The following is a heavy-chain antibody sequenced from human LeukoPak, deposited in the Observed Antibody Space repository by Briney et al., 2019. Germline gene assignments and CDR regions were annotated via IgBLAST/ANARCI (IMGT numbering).Heavy chain of an antibody. CDR3: AKLSDKYRSGGSCYLGY. Sequence: SGGSLRLSCAASGFKFSNYAMSWVRQAPGRGLEWVSGIVNSGSRTYYADSVQGRFTISRDNSQNTLYLQMNSLRAEDTALYYCAKLSDKYRSGGSCYLGYWGQGALVTDSS. V-gene: IGHV3-23*01. CDR2: IVNSGSRT. J-gene: IGHJ4*02. D-gene: IGHD2-15*01. CDR1: GFKFSNYA.